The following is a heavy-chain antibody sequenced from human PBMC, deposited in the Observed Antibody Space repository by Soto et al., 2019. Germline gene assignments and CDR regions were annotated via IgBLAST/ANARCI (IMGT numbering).Heavy chain of an antibody. J-gene: IGHJ4*01. V-gene: IGHV3-23*01. Sequence: PGGSLRLSCVASGFTFSNFAMTWVRQVPGKGLEWVAALGGTGAGTYYAESVRGRFSISRDNSKNTLYLQMNSLRADDTAVYFCATAASLIVYGPDFWGQGXLVTVSS. CDR3: ATAASLIVYGPDF. CDR1: GFTFSNFA. CDR2: LGGTGAGT. D-gene: IGHD2-8*01.